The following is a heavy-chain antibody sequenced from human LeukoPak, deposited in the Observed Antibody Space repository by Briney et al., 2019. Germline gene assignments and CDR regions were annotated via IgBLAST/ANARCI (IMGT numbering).Heavy chain of an antibody. D-gene: IGHD6-6*01. J-gene: IGHJ6*03. CDR3: AKAGRAARLKESAYYYYMDV. V-gene: IGHV3-23*01. Sequence: GGSLRLSCAASGFTFSGYAVTWVRQAPGKGLEWVSGISGSAISTYYADSVKGRFTISRDNSKNTLYLQMNSLRAEDTAVYYCAKAGRAARLKESAYYYYMDVWGKGTTVTVSS. CDR2: ISGSAIST. CDR1: GFTFSGYA.